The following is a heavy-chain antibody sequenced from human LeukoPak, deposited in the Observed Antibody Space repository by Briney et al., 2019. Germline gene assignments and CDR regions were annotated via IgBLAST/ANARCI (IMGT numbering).Heavy chain of an antibody. J-gene: IGHJ5*02. V-gene: IGHV3-7*01. CDR2: IKPAGSQK. D-gene: IGHD1-26*01. Sequence: PGGSLRLSCAASGLTVSSSWMNWVRQAPGKGLEGLANIKPAGSQKDYWDAVKGRFTISRDNAKDSVFLQMNNLRAEDTAVYYCARYSGSFPGWLDPWGPGTLVTVSS. CDR1: GLTVSSSW. CDR3: ARYSGSFPGWLDP.